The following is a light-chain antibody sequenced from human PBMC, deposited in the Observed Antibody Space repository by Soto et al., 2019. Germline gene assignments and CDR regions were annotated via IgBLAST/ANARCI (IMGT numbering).Light chain of an antibody. J-gene: IGKJ1*01. CDR3: QQYGSSPPWT. CDR1: QSVSSSY. CDR2: GAF. V-gene: IGKV3-20*01. Sequence: EIVLTQSPGTLSLSPGERATLSCRASQSVSSSYLAWYQQKPGQAPRLLIYGAFSRATGIPDRFSGSVSGTDFTLTISRLEPEDFAVYYCQQYGSSPPWTFGQGTKVDIK.